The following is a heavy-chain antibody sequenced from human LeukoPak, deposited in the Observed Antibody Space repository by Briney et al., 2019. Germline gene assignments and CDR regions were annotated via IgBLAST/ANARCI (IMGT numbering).Heavy chain of an antibody. V-gene: IGHV4-59*12. J-gene: IGHJ4*02. D-gene: IGHD4-17*01. CDR1: GGSISSYY. CDR3: ARGPIDYGDYDDY. Sequence: SETLSLTCTVSGGSISSYYWSWIRQPPGKGLEWIGYIYYSGGTNYNPSLKSRVTISVDTSKNQFSLKLSSVTAADTAVYYCARGPIDYGDYDDYWGQGTLVTVSS. CDR2: IYYSGGT.